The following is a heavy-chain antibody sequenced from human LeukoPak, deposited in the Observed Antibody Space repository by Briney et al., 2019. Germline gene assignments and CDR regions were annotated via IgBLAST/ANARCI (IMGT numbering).Heavy chain of an antibody. Sequence: GGSLRLSCAASGFTFSSYSMNWVRQAPGKGLEWVSSISSSSSYIYYADSVKGRFAISRDTSKNTLNLQMNSLRAEDTAVYYCARDLSSSSGRWFDPWGQGTLVTVSS. CDR3: ARDLSSSSGRWFDP. V-gene: IGHV3-21*04. J-gene: IGHJ5*02. CDR2: ISSSSSYI. CDR1: GFTFSSYS. D-gene: IGHD6-6*01.